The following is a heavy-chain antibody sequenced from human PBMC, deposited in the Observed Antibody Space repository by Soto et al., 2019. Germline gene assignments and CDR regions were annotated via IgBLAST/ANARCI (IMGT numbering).Heavy chain of an antibody. CDR2: IIPIFGTA. D-gene: IGHD3-3*01. V-gene: IGHV1-69*01. CDR1: GGTFSSYA. J-gene: IGHJ4*02. CDR3: ARLLGGFLRFSRNSDY. Sequence: QVQLVQSGAEVKKPGSSVKVSCKASGGTFSSYAISWVRQAPRQGLEWMGGIIPIFGTANYAQKFQGRVTITADESTSTAYMELSSLRSEDAAVYYCARLLGGFLRFSRNSDYWGQGTLVTVSS.